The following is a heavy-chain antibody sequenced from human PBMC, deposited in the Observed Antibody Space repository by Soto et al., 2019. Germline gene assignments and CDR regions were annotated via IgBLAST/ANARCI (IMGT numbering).Heavy chain of an antibody. CDR3: ARGPPDCSGGSCYSGY. D-gene: IGHD2-15*01. CDR1: GYTFTSYD. J-gene: IGHJ4*02. Sequence: QVQLVQSGAEVKKPGASVKVSCKASGYTFTSYDINWVRQATGQGLEWMGWMNPNSGNTGYAQKFQGGATIPRNTSISKAYMDLSSLSSEEPAVYYGARGPPDCSGGSCYSGYWGQGTLVTVSS. V-gene: IGHV1-8*01. CDR2: MNPNSGNT.